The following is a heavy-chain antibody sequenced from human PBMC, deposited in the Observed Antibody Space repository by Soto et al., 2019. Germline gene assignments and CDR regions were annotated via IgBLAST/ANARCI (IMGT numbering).Heavy chain of an antibody. CDR3: ARGSWDDVSGHYYMDV. D-gene: IGHD5-12*01. CDR1: GDSVYNNSAG. J-gene: IGHJ6*03. Sequence: SQTLSLTCAISGDSVYNNSAGWNWVRQPPARGLEWLGRTYYKSKWFNNYAVSVKSRITINPDTSQNQFSLHLDSVTPEDTAVYFCARGSWDDVSGHYYMDVWGKGTTVTVSS. CDR2: TYYKSKWFN. V-gene: IGHV6-1*01.